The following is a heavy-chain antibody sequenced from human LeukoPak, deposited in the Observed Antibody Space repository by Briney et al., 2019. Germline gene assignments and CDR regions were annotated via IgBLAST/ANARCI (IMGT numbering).Heavy chain of an antibody. CDR2: ISYDGSNK. D-gene: IGHD5-12*01. CDR1: GFTFSSYA. J-gene: IGHJ4*02. CDR3: AKSRQWLRFWGHLDY. Sequence: GRSLRLSCAASGFTFSSYAMHWVRQAPGKGLEWVAVISYDGSNKYYADSKNTLYLQMNSLRTEDTALYYCAKSRQWLRFWGHLDYWGQGTLVTVSS. V-gene: IGHV3-30*04.